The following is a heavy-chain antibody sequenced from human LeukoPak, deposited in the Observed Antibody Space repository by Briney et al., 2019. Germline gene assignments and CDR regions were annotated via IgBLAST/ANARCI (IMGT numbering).Heavy chain of an antibody. CDR1: GYTFTGYY. CDR3: AREESNWNYYYFDF. Sequence: GASVNVSCKASGYTFTGYYIHWVRQAPGQGLEWMGWIKPENGRTNYAQQFPGRVILSRDTSISTVYMEVLRLASDDTAVYYCAREESNWNYYYFDFWGQGSLVTVSS. CDR2: IKPENGRT. D-gene: IGHD1-7*01. J-gene: IGHJ4*02. V-gene: IGHV1-2*02.